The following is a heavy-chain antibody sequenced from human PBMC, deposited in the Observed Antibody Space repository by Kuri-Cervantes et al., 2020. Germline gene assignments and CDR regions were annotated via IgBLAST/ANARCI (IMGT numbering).Heavy chain of an antibody. J-gene: IGHJ4*02. CDR1: GGSISSGGYY. CDR3: AREIQLWSTHFDY. D-gene: IGHD5-18*01. V-gene: IGHV4-31*03. Sequence: SETLSLTCTVSGGSISSGGYYWSWIRQHPGKGLEWIGYIYYSGSTYYNPSLKSRVTISVDRSKNQFSLKLSSVTAADTAVYYCAREIQLWSTHFDYWGQGTLVTGSS. CDR2: IYYSGST.